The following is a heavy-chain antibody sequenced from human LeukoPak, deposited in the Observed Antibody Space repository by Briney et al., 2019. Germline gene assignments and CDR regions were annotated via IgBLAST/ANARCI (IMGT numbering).Heavy chain of an antibody. CDR3: ARDHGSGWYFDY. V-gene: IGHV3-7*04. Sequence: GGSLRLSCAASGFTFSNYWMSWVRQAPGKGLEWVANIKQEGGEKYHVDSVKGRFTISRDNAKNSLYLQMNSLSAEDTAVYYCARDHGSGWYFDYWGQGTLVTVSS. D-gene: IGHD6-19*01. CDR1: GFTFSNYW. J-gene: IGHJ4*02. CDR2: IKQEGGEK.